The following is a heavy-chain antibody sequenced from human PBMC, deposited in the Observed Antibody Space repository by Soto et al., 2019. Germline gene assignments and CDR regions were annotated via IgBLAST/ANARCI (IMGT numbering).Heavy chain of an antibody. CDR3: ATRYSGYDRGSSWFDP. D-gene: IGHD5-12*01. J-gene: IGHJ5*02. CDR2: INHSGST. CDR1: GGFFSGYY. V-gene: IGHV4-34*01. Sequence: ASETLSLTCAVYGGFFSGYYWSWIRQPPGKGLEWIGEINHSGSTNYNPSLKSRVTISVDTSKNQFSLKLSSVTAADTAVYYCATRYSGYDRGSSWFDPWGQGTLVTVSS.